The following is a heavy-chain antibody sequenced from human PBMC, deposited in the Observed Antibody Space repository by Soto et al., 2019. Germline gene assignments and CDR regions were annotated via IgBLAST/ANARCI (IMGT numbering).Heavy chain of an antibody. V-gene: IGHV1-69*01. CDR1: GGTFSSYA. D-gene: IGHD1-1*01. CDR2: IIPIFGTA. CDR3: ANSALLGKTGTTLRMDV. Sequence: QVQLVQSGAVVKKPGSSVKVSCKASGGTFSSYAISWVRQAPGQGLEWMGGIIPIFGTANYAQKFQGRATITADESTSTANRELSSLRSEDTAVYYCANSALLGKTGTTLRMDVWGQGTTVTVSS. J-gene: IGHJ6*02.